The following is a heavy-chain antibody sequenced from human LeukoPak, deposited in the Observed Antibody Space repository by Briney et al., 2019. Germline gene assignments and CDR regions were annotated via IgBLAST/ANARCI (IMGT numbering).Heavy chain of an antibody. CDR3: ARDRAYYGSGSYSPYYYYRDV. D-gene: IGHD3-10*01. CDR2: VNAGNGNT. V-gene: IGHV1-3*03. J-gene: IGHJ6*03. CDR1: GYTFTSYA. Sequence: ASVKVSFKSSGYTFTSYAMHWVRQAPGQRLEWMGWVNAGNGNTKYSHEFHGRVTITRDTSASTAYMELSRMRSEDMAVYYSARDRAYYGSGSYSPYYYYRDVWGKGTTVTVSS.